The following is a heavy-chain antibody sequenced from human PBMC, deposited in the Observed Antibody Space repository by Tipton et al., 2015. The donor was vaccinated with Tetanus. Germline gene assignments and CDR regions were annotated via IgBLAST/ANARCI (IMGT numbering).Heavy chain of an antibody. CDR2: VSYSGST. J-gene: IGHJ4*02. CDR1: GGSVRGGDHY. D-gene: IGHD3-3*01. V-gene: IGHV4-61*08. Sequence: TLSLTCTVSGGSVRGGDHYWSWIRQPPGKGLEWLAYVSYSGSTNSNYSLKSRITISQDTSKNQFSLKLTSVTAADTAVYYCARANYDFPKKGPFDSWGQGTLVIVSS. CDR3: ARANYDFPKKGPFDS.